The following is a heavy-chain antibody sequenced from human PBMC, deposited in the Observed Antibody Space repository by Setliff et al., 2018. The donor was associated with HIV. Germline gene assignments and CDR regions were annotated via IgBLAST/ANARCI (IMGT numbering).Heavy chain of an antibody. CDR3: AKDYSSGWFDY. V-gene: IGHV3-74*01. D-gene: IGHD6-19*01. J-gene: IGHJ4*02. CDR1: GFTLSSYW. Sequence: GGSLRLSCAASGFTLSSYWMHWVRQAPGKGLVYVSHINGDGSTTTYADSVKGRFTISRDNAKNTLYLQMNSLRAEDTAVYYCAKDYSSGWFDYWGQGTLVTVSS. CDR2: INGDGSTT.